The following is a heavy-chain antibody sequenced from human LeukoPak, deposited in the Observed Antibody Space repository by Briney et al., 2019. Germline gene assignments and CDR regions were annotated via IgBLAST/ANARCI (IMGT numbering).Heavy chain of an antibody. V-gene: IGHV3-21*01. CDR3: ARDESSSSWYLPYYYYGMDV. CDR1: GFTFSSYS. Sequence: GGSLRLPCAASGFTFSSYSMNWVRQAPGKGLEWVSSISSSSSYIYYADSVKGRFTISRDNAKNSLYLQMNSLRAEDTAVYYCARDESSSSWYLPYYYYGMDVWGQGTTVTVSS. D-gene: IGHD6-13*01. CDR2: ISSSSSYI. J-gene: IGHJ6*02.